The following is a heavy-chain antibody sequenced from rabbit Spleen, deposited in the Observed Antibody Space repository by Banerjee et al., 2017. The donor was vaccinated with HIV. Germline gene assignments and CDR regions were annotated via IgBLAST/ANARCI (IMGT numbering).Heavy chain of an antibody. CDR3: ARDIYGRGSSVLVL. CDR1: GVSFSGSSY. J-gene: IGHJ4*01. CDR2: IDSGSSGFT. V-gene: IGHV1S40*01. Sequence: QSLEESGGDLVKPGASLTLTCIASGVSFSGSSYMCWVRPAPGKGLEWIACIDSGSSGFTYVATGARGRFTCSKTSATTGTRQMTRLTAADTATDFCARDIYGRGSSVLVLWGPGTLVTVS. D-gene: IGHD5-1*01.